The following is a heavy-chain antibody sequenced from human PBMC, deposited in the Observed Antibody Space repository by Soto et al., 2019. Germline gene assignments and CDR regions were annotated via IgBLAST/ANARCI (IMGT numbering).Heavy chain of an antibody. J-gene: IGHJ6*02. V-gene: IGHV1-69*01. Sequence: QVQLVQSGAEVKKPGSSVKVSCKASGGTFSSYAISWVRQAPGQGLEWMGGIIPIFGTANYAQKFQGRVTITADESTSTAYMELSSLRSEDTAVYYCARELGYCSGGSCYTEAYYYYYGMDVWGRGTTVTVSS. CDR1: GGTFSSYA. D-gene: IGHD2-15*01. CDR3: ARELGYCSGGSCYTEAYYYYYGMDV. CDR2: IIPIFGTA.